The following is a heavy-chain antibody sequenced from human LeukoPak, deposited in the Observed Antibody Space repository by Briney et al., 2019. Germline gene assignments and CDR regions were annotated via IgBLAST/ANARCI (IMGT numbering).Heavy chain of an antibody. CDR2: IYSGGST. D-gene: IGHD6-19*01. CDR3: AKWAVAGIFLDY. Sequence: GGSLRLSCAASGFTVSSNYMSWVRQAPGKGLEWVSVIYSGGSTYYADSVKGRFTISRDNSKNTLYLQMNSLRAEDTAVYYCAKWAVAGIFLDYWGQGTLVTVSS. V-gene: IGHV3-66*01. J-gene: IGHJ4*02. CDR1: GFTVSSNY.